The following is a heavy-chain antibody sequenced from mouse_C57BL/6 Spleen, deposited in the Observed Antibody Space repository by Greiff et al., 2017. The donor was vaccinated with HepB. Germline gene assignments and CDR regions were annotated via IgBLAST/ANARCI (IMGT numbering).Heavy chain of an antibody. J-gene: IGHJ3*01. CDR2: IDPETGGT. Sequence: VQLQQSGAELVRPGASVTLSCKASGYTFTDYEMHWVKQTPVHGLEWIGAIDPETGGTAYNQKFKGKAILTADKSSSTAYMELRSLTSEDSAVYYCTRTYGYGAWFAYWGQGTLVTVSA. V-gene: IGHV1-15*01. D-gene: IGHD2-2*01. CDR1: GYTFTDYE. CDR3: TRTYGYGAWFAY.